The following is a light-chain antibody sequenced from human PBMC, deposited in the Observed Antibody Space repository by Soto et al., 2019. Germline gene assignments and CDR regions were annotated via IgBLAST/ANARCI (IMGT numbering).Light chain of an antibody. CDR1: SSDIGAYDS. J-gene: IGLJ2*01. CDR2: DVA. Sequence: SALTQPASVSGSPGQSITIPCTGTSSDIGAYDSVSWYQQYPDKAPKLIIYDVANRPSGVSDRLSGSKSGNTASLTISGLQAEDEADYYCTSYTTFSTLVLGGGTKVTVL. CDR3: TSYTTFSTLV. V-gene: IGLV2-14*01.